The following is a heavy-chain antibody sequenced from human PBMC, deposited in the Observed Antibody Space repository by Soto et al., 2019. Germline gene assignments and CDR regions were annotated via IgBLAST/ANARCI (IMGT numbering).Heavy chain of an antibody. CDR2: ISAYNGNT. Sequence: QVQLVQSGAEVQNPGASVKVSCKASGYTFASYAISWMRHAPGQGLEWMGWISAYNGNTNYAQKLQGRVTMTTDTSTRTAYMELRRLRSDDTAVYYCARDPPPPDYWGQGTLVTVSS. CDR1: GYTFASYA. J-gene: IGHJ4*02. V-gene: IGHV1-18*01. CDR3: ARDPPPPDY.